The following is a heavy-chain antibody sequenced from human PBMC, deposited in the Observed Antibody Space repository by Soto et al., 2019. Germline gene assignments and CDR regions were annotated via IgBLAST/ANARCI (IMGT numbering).Heavy chain of an antibody. CDR3: AREGCSSTSCYYYYYYYMDV. CDR1: GYTITSYA. J-gene: IGHJ6*03. V-gene: IGHV1-18*01. D-gene: IGHD2-2*01. Sequence: GASAKVSCKASGYTITSYAMSWVRQATGQGLERMGWISAYNGKTNYAQKLQGRVTMTTDTSTSTAYMELRSLRSDDTAVYYCAREGCSSTSCYYYYYYYMDVWGKGTTVTVSS. CDR2: ISAYNGKT.